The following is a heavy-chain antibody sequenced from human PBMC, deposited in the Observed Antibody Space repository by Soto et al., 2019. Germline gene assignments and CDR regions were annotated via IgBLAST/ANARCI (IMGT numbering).Heavy chain of an antibody. CDR3: ARGLSIAAAGVAFDI. CDR1: GGSISSYY. CDR2: IYTSGST. J-gene: IGHJ3*02. D-gene: IGHD6-13*01. V-gene: IGHV4-4*07. Sequence: PSETLSLTCTVSGGSISSYYWSWIRQPAGKGLEWIGRIYTSGSTNYNPSLKSRVTISVDTSKNQFTLKLSSVTAADTAVYYCARGLSIAAAGVAFDIWGQGTMVTVSS.